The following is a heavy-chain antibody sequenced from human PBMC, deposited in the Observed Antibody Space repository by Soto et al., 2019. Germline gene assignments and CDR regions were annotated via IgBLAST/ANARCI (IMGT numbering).Heavy chain of an antibody. CDR1: GGSISSYY. CDR2: IYYSGST. CDR3: ARSVNP. J-gene: IGHJ5*02. V-gene: IGHV4-59*12. Sequence: PSETLSLTCTVSGGSISSYYWSWIRQSPGKGLEWIGFIYYSGSTKYNPSLNSRVTISVDTSKNQFSLKLSSVTAADTAVYYCARSVNPWGQGTLVTVSS.